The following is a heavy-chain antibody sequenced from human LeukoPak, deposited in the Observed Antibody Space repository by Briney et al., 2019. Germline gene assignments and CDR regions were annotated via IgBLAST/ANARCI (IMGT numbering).Heavy chain of an antibody. V-gene: IGHV4-4*02. CDR1: GGSVSSSNW. CDR3: ANKPSWIQQNTGDAFDI. Sequence: SETLSLTCAVSGGSVSSSNWWSWVRQPPGKGLEWIGEIYHSGSTNYNPSLKSRVTISVDKSKNQFSLKLSSVTAADTAVYYCANKPSWIQQNTGDAFDIWGQGTMVTVSS. CDR2: IYHSGST. D-gene: IGHD5-18*01. J-gene: IGHJ3*02.